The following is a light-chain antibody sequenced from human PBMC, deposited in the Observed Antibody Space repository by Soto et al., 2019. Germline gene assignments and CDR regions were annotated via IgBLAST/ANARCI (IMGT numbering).Light chain of an antibody. CDR2: DAS. CDR1: QSVSSY. Sequence: EIVLTQSPATLSLSPGERATLSCRASQSVSSYLAWYQQKPGQAPRLLIYDASNRATGIPARFSGSGSGTDFPLTISSLEPEDFAFYYFQQRSNWPPVFGGGTKVDIK. CDR3: QQRSNWPPV. J-gene: IGKJ4*01. V-gene: IGKV3-11*01.